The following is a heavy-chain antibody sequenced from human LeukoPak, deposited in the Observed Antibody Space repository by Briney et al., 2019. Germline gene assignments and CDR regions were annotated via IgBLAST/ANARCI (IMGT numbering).Heavy chain of an antibody. J-gene: IGHJ4*02. CDR3: ARGTSYPYDNFDY. CDR2: IYHSGST. V-gene: IGHV4-38-2*01. CDR1: GYSISSNHY. Sequence: SETLSLTCAVSGYSISSNHYWGWTRQPPGKGLEWIGSIYHSGSTYYKPSLKSRVTISVDTSKNQFSLRLSSVTAADTAVYYCARGTSYPYDNFDYWGQGTLVTVSS. D-gene: IGHD3-16*01.